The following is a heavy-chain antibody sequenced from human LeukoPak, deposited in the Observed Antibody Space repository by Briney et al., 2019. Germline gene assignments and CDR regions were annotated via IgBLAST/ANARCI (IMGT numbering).Heavy chain of an antibody. Sequence: GGSLRLSCAASGFTFSSYWMHWVRQAPGKGLVWVSRINSDGSSTSYADSVKGRFTISRDNARNTLYLQMNSLRAEDTAVYYCAQQWLLLGAFDIWGQGTMVTVSS. V-gene: IGHV3-74*01. CDR2: INSDGSST. CDR1: GFTFSSYW. J-gene: IGHJ3*02. CDR3: AQQWLLLGAFDI. D-gene: IGHD6-19*01.